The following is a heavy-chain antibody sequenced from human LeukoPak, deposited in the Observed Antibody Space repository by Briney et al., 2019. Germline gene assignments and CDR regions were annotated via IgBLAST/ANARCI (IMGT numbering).Heavy chain of an antibody. CDR3: ARVFGIDWSFDY. J-gene: IGHJ4*02. V-gene: IGHV4-34*01. CDR2: INHSGST. CDR1: EGSVSGYC. Sequence: PSETLSLTCAVCEGSVSGYCWSRICQPRGKGLEWIGEINHSGSTNYNPSLKSRVTISVDTSKNQFSLKLSSVTAADTAVYYCARVFGIDWSFDYWGQGTLVTVSS. D-gene: IGHD3-9*01.